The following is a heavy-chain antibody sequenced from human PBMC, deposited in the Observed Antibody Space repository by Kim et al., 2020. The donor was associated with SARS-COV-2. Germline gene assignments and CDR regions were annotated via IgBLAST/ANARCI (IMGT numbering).Heavy chain of an antibody. J-gene: IGHJ4*02. CDR2: INSSGGST. V-gene: IGHV1-46*01. CDR1: GYTFSSYY. Sequence: ASVKVSCKASGYTFSSYYIHWVRQAPGQGLEWMGIINSSGGSTNYAQKFQGRITMTRDTSTSTLYMALSSLRSEDTAVYYCARGTISARSSPGYWGQGTLVTVSS. D-gene: IGHD6-6*01. CDR3: ARGTISARSSPGY.